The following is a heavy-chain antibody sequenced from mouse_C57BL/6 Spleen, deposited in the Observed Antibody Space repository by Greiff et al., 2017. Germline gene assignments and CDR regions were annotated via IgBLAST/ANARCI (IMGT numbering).Heavy chain of an antibody. CDR1: GFTFSDYY. D-gene: IGHD1-1*01. J-gene: IGHJ4*01. V-gene: IGHV5-12*01. Sequence: EVQLVESGGGLVQPGGSLKLSCAASGFTFSDYYMYWVRQTPEKRLEWVAYISNGGGSTYYPDTVKGRFTISRDNAKNTLYLQMSRLKSEDTAMYYCASYYGSVYAMDYWGQGTSVTVSS. CDR2: ISNGGGST. CDR3: ASYYGSVYAMDY.